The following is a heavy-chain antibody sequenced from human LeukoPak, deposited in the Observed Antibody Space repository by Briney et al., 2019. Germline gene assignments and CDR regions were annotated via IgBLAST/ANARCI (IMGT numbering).Heavy chain of an antibody. J-gene: IGHJ4*02. Sequence: VGSLRLSCAASGFTFSSYGIHCVRHAPGKGLEWVAFIRYEGSTNYYEDSVKGRFTISRDNSKNTLYLQMNSLRAEDTAVYYCAKGSHNNQSKYRNKGIDYWGQGSLATVS. CDR2: IRYEGSTN. D-gene: IGHD2/OR15-2a*01. CDR1: GFTFSSYG. CDR3: AKGSHNNQSKYRNKGIDY. V-gene: IGHV3-30*02.